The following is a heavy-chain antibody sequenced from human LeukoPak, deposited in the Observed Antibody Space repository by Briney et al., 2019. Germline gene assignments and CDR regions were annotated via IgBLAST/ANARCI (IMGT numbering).Heavy chain of an antibody. V-gene: IGHV4-4*09. Sequence: PSETLSLTCTVSGGSISSYYWSWIRQPPGKGLEWIGYIYTSGSTNYNPSLKSRVTISVDTSKNQFSLKLSSVTAADTAVYYCARSRPAPKEFDHWGQGTLVTVSS. CDR3: ARSRPAPKEFDH. J-gene: IGHJ4*02. CDR1: GGSISSYY. D-gene: IGHD2-2*01. CDR2: IYTSGST.